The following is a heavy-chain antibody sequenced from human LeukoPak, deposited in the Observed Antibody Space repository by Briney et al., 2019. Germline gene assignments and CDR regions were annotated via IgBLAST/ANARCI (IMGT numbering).Heavy chain of an antibody. V-gene: IGHV3-30*02. CDR1: GFTFSSYG. CDR3: AKDRFITISKGY. J-gene: IGHJ4*02. CDR2: IRYDGSNK. D-gene: IGHD3-9*01. Sequence: GGSLRLSCAASGFTFSSYGMHWVRQAPGKGLEWVAFIRYDGSNKYYADSVKGRFTISRDNSKNTLYLQMNSLRAEDTAVYYCAKDRFITISKGYWGQGTLVTVSS.